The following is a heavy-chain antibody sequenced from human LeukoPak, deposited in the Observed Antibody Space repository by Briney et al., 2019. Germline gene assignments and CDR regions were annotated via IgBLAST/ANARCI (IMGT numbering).Heavy chain of an antibody. CDR2: INHSGST. J-gene: IGHJ6*03. CDR3: ARVRLPKSYYYYYYMDV. CDR1: GGSFSGYY. Sequence: SETLSLTCAVYGGSFSGYYWSWIRQPPGKGLEWIGEINHSGSTNYNPSLKSRVTISVDTSKNQFSLKLSSVIAADTAVYYCARVRLPKSYYYYYYMDVWGKGTTVTVSS. V-gene: IGHV4-34*01. D-gene: IGHD4-11*01.